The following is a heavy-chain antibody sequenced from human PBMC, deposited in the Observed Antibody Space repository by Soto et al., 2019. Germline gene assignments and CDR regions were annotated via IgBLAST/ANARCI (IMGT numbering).Heavy chain of an antibody. CDR1: GDSFNDYY. J-gene: IGHJ6*03. CDR2: INPNGGVT. Sequence: QVQLVQSGAEVRKPGASVTVSCRSSGDSFNDYYIHWVLQAPGQGFEWMGWINPNGGVTKYAQKFQGWVSMTRDTSIRTVYMQLSRLRSDDTAVYYCARESGVATATLEYYYFYMDVWGTGTTVTVSS. D-gene: IGHD5-12*01. CDR3: ARESGVATATLEYYYFYMDV. V-gene: IGHV1-2*04.